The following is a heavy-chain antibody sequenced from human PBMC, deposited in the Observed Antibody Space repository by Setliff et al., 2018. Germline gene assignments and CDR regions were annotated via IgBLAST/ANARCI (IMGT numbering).Heavy chain of an antibody. V-gene: IGHV3-30*03. Sequence: PGGSLRLSCAATGFNFRTYWMHWVRQGPGKGLEWVAVISYDGSNKYYADSVKGRFTISRDNSKNTLYLQMNSLRAEDTAVYYCARVKEKLVLHAFDIWGQGTLVTVSS. J-gene: IGHJ3*02. CDR1: GFNFRTYW. D-gene: IGHD3-16*01. CDR3: ARVKEKLVLHAFDI. CDR2: ISYDGSNK.